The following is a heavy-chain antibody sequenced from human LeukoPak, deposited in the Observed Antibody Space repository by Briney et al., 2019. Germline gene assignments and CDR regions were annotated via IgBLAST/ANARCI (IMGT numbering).Heavy chain of an antibody. CDR1: GGSISSGGYS. V-gene: IGHV4-30-2*01. CDR2: IYHSGST. D-gene: IGHD2-15*01. J-gene: IGHJ5*02. Sequence: SQTLSLTCAVSGGSISSGGYSWSWIRQPPGKGLERIGYIYHSGSTYYNPSLKSRVTISVDRSKNQFSLKLSSVTAADTAVYYCARLVVVAATPDYNWFDPWGQGTLVTVSS. CDR3: ARLVVVAATPDYNWFDP.